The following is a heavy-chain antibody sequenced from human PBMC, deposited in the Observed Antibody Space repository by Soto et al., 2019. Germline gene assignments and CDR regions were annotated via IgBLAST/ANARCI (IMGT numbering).Heavy chain of an antibody. Sequence: PGESLKISCKGSGYSFISYCIGWVRQMPGKGLECMGIIYPGDSETRYSPSFQGQVTISADKSISTAYLQWSSLKASDTAMYYCAGGGVRGVITRTRDYYGMDVWGQGTTVTVSS. V-gene: IGHV5-51*01. CDR2: IYPGDSET. CDR1: GYSFISYC. CDR3: AGGGVRGVITRTRDYYGMDV. J-gene: IGHJ6*02. D-gene: IGHD3-10*01.